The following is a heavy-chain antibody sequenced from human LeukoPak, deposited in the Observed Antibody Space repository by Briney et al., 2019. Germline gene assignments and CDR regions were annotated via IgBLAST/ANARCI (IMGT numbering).Heavy chain of an antibody. Sequence: PGGSLRLSCAASGFTFSSYSMSWVRQAPGKGLEWVSLISGSAGRKYYADSVKGRFTISRDNSKNTLYLQMSSLRAEDTAVYYCAKEPRHCGGDCFSLLDSWGQGTLVTVSS. CDR1: GFTFSSYS. CDR2: ISGSAGRK. D-gene: IGHD2-21*02. V-gene: IGHV3-23*01. J-gene: IGHJ4*02. CDR3: AKEPRHCGGDCFSLLDS.